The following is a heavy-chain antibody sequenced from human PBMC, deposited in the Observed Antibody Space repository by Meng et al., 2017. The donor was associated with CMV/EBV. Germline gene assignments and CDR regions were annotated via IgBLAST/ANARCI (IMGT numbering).Heavy chain of an antibody. V-gene: IGHV1-2*02. J-gene: IGHJ6*02. CDR3: ANLYYDFWSGYWGNYYYGMDV. CDR2: INPNSGGT. Sequence: ASVKVSCKASGYTFTGYYMHWVRQAPGQGLEWMGWINPNSGGTNYAQKFQGRVTMTRDTSISTAYMELGRLRSDDTAVYYCANLYYDFWSGYWGNYYYGMDVWGQGTTVTVSS. D-gene: IGHD3-3*01. CDR1: GYTFTGYY.